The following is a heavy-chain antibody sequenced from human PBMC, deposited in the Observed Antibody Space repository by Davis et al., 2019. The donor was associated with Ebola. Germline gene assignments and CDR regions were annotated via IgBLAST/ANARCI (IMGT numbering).Heavy chain of an antibody. CDR3: ARVIDYYGSGSYPAY. D-gene: IGHD3-10*01. J-gene: IGHJ4*02. V-gene: IGHV3-48*02. Sequence: PGGSLRLSCAASGFTFSRYSMNWVRQAPGKGLEWVSYISGSSSPIYYADSVKGRFTVSRDNAKNSLYLQMNSLRDEDTAVYFCARVIDYYGSGSYPAYWGQGTLVTVSS. CDR2: ISGSSSPI. CDR1: GFTFSRYS.